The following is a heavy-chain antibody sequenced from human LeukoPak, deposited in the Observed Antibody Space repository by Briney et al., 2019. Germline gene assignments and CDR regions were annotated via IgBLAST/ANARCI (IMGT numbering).Heavy chain of an antibody. D-gene: IGHD4-17*01. Sequence: SETLSLTCTVSGGSISSYYWSWIRQPPGKGLEWIGYIYYSGSTSYNPSLKSRVTISVDTSKNQFSLKLSSVTAADTAVYYCARDGSPPYGDNTFDYWGQGTLVTVSS. CDR1: GGSISSYY. CDR3: ARDGSPPYGDNTFDY. J-gene: IGHJ4*02. V-gene: IGHV4-59*01. CDR2: IYYSGST.